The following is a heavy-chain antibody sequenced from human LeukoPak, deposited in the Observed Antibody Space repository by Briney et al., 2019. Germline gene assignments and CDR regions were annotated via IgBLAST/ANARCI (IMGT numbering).Heavy chain of an antibody. Sequence: GGSLRLSCAASGFTFSSYSMNWVRQAPGKGLEWVSSISSSSSYIYYADSVKGRFTISRDNAKNSLYLQMNRLRAEDTAVYYWARSEDYDILTGYAADFDYWGQGTLVTVSS. CDR3: ARSEDYDILTGYAADFDY. CDR2: ISSSSSYI. CDR1: GFTFSSYS. D-gene: IGHD3-9*01. J-gene: IGHJ4*02. V-gene: IGHV3-21*01.